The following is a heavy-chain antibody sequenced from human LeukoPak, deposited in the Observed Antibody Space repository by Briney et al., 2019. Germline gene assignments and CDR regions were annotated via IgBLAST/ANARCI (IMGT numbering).Heavy chain of an antibody. J-gene: IGHJ4*02. D-gene: IGHD1-26*01. CDR2: INHSRST. CDR3: ARGGLKWELLPARARKSFYFDY. V-gene: IGHV4-34*01. Sequence: SETLSLTCAVYGGSFSGYYWSWIRQPRGKGLEWIGEINHSRSTNYNPSLKSRVTISIDTSKNQFSLKLSSVTAADAAVYYCARGGLKWELLPARARKSFYFDYWGQGTLVTVSS. CDR1: GGSFSGYY.